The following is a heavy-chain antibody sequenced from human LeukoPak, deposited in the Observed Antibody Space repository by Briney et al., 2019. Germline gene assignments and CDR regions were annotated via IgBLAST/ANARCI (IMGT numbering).Heavy chain of an antibody. D-gene: IGHD2-15*01. J-gene: IGHJ4*02. V-gene: IGHV3-7*01. Sequence: GGSLRLSCAASGFTFRSYWMSWVRQAPGKGLEWVANIKQDGSEKYYVDSVKGRFTISRDNAKNSLYLQMNSLRAEDTAVYYCARDWDCSDGSCSSLSVYWGQGTLVTVSS. CDR2: IKQDGSEK. CDR3: ARDWDCSDGSCSSLSVY. CDR1: GFTFRSYW.